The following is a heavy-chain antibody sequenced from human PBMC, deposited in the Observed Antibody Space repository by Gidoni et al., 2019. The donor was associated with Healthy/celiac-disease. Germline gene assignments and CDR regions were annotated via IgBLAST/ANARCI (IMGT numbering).Heavy chain of an antibody. CDR1: GGTFSSYA. CDR2: IIPIFGTA. V-gene: IGHV1-69*01. CDR3: ARDKWLGADVGYNWFDP. J-gene: IGHJ5*02. D-gene: IGHD1-26*01. Sequence: QVQLVQSGAEVKKPGSSVKVSCKASGGTFSSYAISWVRQAPGQGLEWMGGIIPIFGTANYAQKCQGRVTITADESTSTAYMELSSLRSEDTAVYYCARDKWLGADVGYNWFDPWGQGTLVTVSS.